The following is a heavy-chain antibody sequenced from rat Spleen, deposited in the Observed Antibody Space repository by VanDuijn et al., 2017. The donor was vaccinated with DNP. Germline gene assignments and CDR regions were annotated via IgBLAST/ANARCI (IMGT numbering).Heavy chain of an antibody. D-gene: IGHD1-6*01. J-gene: IGHJ2*01. Sequence: VQLQESGPGLVEPSQSLSLTCSVTDYSITSCCRWTWIRKFPGHKLEWIGHISYSGSTSYNPSLKSRISITRDTSKNQFFLQLNSVTTEDTATYYCASRAPGDYFYGGYFDYWGQGVMVTVSS. CDR2: ISYSGST. CDR3: ASRAPGDYFYGGYFDY. V-gene: IGHV3-1*01. CDR1: DYSITSCC.